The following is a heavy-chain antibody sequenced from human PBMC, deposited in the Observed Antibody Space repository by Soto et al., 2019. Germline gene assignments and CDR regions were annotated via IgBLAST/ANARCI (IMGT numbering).Heavy chain of an antibody. CDR2: INHSGST. V-gene: IGHV4-34*01. J-gene: IGHJ4*02. D-gene: IGHD5-18*01. Sequence: PSETLSLTCAVYGGSFSGYYWSWIRQPPGKGLEWIGEINHSGSTNYNPSLKSRVTISVDTSKNQFSLKLSSVTAADTAVYYCARETAMVYYYFDYWGQGTLVTVSS. CDR3: ARETAMVYYYFDY. CDR1: GGSFSGYY.